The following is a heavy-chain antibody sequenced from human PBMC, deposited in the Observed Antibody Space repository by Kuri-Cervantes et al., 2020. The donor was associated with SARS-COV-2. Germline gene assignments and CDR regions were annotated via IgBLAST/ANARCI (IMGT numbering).Heavy chain of an antibody. J-gene: IGHJ2*01. CDR1: GGSISSSNW. CDR2: IYHSGST. V-gene: IGHV4-4*02. D-gene: IGHD3-22*01. Sequence: SETLSLTCAVSGGSISSSNWWSWVRQPPGKGLEWIGEIYHSGSTNYNPSLKSRVTISVDKSKNQFSLKLSSVTAADTAVYYCARDRDRLEDSSGYYLWGRGTLVTVSS. CDR3: ARDRDRLEDSSGYYL.